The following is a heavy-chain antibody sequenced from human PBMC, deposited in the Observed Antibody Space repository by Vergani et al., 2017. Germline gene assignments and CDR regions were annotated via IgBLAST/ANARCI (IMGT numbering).Heavy chain of an antibody. Sequence: QLQLQQSGPGLVKPSETLFLTCTVSADSISSGSYYWGGIRQPPGQNLEWIGSIYYSGLTYYNPSLKSRVAISVDTSKNQFSLKVTSVTAADTAVYFCARQRPGSGWSPGDFDDWGQGILVTVSS. CDR1: ADSISSGSYY. CDR2: IYYSGLT. V-gene: IGHV4-39*01. CDR3: ARQRPGSGWSPGDFDD. D-gene: IGHD6-19*01. J-gene: IGHJ4*02.